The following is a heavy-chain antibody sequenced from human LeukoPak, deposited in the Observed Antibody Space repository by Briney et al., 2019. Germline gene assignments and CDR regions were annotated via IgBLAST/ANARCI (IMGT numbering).Heavy chain of an antibody. CDR1: GFTFSSYA. D-gene: IGHD6-13*01. J-gene: IGHJ5*02. CDR2: INSDGSST. Sequence: PGGSLRLSCAASGFTFSSYALHWVRQAPAKGLEWVSRINSDGSSTGYADSVKGRFTISRDNAKNTLYLQMNGLRAEGTAVYYCARDRRYGSSSWFDPWGQGTLVTVSS. CDR3: ARDRRYGSSSWFDP. V-gene: IGHV3-74*01.